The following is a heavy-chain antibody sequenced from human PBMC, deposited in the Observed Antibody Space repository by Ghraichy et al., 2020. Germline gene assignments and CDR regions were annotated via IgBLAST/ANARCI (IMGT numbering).Heavy chain of an antibody. CDR3: AREGSSSSGYTDY. V-gene: IGHV3-53*01. CDR2: IYSGGST. D-gene: IGHD6-6*01. J-gene: IGHJ4*02. CDR1: GFTVSSNY. Sequence: SLNISCAASGFTVSSNYMRWVRQAPGKGLEWVSVIYSGGSTYYADSVKGRFTISRDNSKNTLYLQMNSLRAEDTAVYYCAREGSSSSGYTDYWGQGTLVTVSS.